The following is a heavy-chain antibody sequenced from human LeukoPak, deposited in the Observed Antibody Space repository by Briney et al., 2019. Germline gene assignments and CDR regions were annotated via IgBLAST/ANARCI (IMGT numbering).Heavy chain of an antibody. CDR3: ARDHDYYDSSGLDY. CDR2: INSDVSST. J-gene: IGHJ4*02. D-gene: IGHD3-22*01. Sequence: GGSLRLSCAASGFTFSSYWMHWVRQAPGKGLVWVSRINSDVSSTSYADSVKGRFTISKDHAKNTLYLQMNSLRAEDTAVYYCARDHDYYDSSGLDYWGQGTLVTVSS. CDR1: GFTFSSYW. V-gene: IGHV3-74*01.